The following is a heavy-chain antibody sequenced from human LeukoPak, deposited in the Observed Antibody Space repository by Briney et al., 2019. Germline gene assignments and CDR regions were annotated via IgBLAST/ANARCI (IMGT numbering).Heavy chain of an antibody. CDR2: IYYSGST. Sequence: SETLSLTRTVSGGSISSSSYYWGWIRQPPGKGLEWIGSIYYSGSTYYNPSLKSRVTISVDTSKNQFSLKLSSVTAADTAVYYCARERLSSWYYFDYWGQGTLVTVSS. D-gene: IGHD6-13*01. V-gene: IGHV4-39*02. CDR1: GGSISSSSYY. CDR3: ARERLSSWYYFDY. J-gene: IGHJ4*02.